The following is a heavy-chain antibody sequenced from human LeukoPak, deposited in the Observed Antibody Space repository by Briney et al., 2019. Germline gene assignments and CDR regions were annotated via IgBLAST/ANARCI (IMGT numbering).Heavy chain of an antibody. CDR2: IKQDGSEK. CDR3: ARDRYNFDY. V-gene: IGHV3-7*01. J-gene: IGHJ4*02. Sequence: AGGSLRLSCAASGFTFSSYAMSWVRQAPGKGLEWVANIKQDGSEKYYVDSVKGRFTISRDNAKNSLYLQMNSLRAEDTAVYYCARDRYNFDYWGQGTLVTVSS. D-gene: IGHD1-20*01. CDR1: GFTFSSYA.